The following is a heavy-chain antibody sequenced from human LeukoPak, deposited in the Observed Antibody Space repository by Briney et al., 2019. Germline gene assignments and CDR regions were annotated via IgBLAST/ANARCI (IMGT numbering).Heavy chain of an antibody. D-gene: IGHD6-13*01. V-gene: IGHV3-23*01. CDR2: FSATDGSA. CDR1: GFTFSSYA. J-gene: IGHJ3*01. Sequence: PGGSLRLSCAAFGFTFSSYAMTWVRQAPGKGLEWVSAFSATDGSAQYAESVEGRFTISRDNSKNTLFLQMNSLGAEDTAVYYCARAKIAAAGTGAFDVWGQGTLVTVSS. CDR3: ARAKIAAAGTGAFDV.